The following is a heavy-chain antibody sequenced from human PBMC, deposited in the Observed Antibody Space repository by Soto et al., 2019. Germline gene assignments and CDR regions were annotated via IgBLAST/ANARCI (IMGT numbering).Heavy chain of an antibody. D-gene: IGHD3-22*01. CDR1: GGSISSSSYY. Sequence: SETLSLTCTVSGGSISSSSYYWGWIRQPPGKGLEWIGSIYYSGSTYYNPSLKSRVTISVDTSKNQFSLKLSSVTAADTAVYYCARVKNYDDSGYFYWGQGTLVTVSS. V-gene: IGHV4-39*01. J-gene: IGHJ4*02. CDR2: IYYSGST. CDR3: ARVKNYDDSGYFY.